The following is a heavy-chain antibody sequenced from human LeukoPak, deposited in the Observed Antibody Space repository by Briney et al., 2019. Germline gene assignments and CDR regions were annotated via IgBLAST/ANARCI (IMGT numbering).Heavy chain of an antibody. J-gene: IGHJ4*02. CDR1: GYTFTSND. CDR2: MNPNSGNT. V-gene: IGHV1-8*02. CDR3: ARMKHYYGSGSYYNYFDY. D-gene: IGHD3-10*01. Sequence: GASVKVSCKASGYTFTSNDINWVRQATGQGLEWMGWMNPNSGNTGYAQKFQGRVTMTRNTPITTAYMELSSLRSEDTAVYYCARMKHYYGSGSYYNYFDYWGQGTLVTVSS.